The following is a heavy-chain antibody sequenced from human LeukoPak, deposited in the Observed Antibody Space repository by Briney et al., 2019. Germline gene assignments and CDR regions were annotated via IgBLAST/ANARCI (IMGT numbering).Heavy chain of an antibody. D-gene: IGHD6-19*01. CDR1: GGSISSSSYY. Sequence: SETLSLTCTVSGGSISSSSYYWGWIRQPPGKGLEWIGSIYYSGSTYYNPSLKSRVTISVDTSKNQFSLKLSSVTAADTAVYYCARSGLSYNSGWYSRDWGQGTMVTVSS. CDR2: IYYSGST. J-gene: IGHJ3*01. CDR3: ARSGLSYNSGWYSRD. V-gene: IGHV4-39*07.